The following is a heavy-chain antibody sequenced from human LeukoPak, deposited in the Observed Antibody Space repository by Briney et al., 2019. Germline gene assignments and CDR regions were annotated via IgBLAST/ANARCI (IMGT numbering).Heavy chain of an antibody. Sequence: ASVKVSCKASGYTFTSYGISWVRQAPGQGLEWMGWISAYNGNTNYAQKLQGRVTMTRDMSTSTVYVELSSLRSEDTAVYYCARDRSCSSTSCTIAAAVYYFDYWGQGTLVTVSS. J-gene: IGHJ4*02. CDR2: ISAYNGNT. V-gene: IGHV1-18*01. CDR3: ARDRSCSSTSCTIAAAVYYFDY. D-gene: IGHD2-2*01. CDR1: GYTFTSYG.